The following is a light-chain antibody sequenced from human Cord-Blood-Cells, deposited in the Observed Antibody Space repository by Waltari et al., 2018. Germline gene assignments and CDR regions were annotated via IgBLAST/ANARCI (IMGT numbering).Light chain of an antibody. CDR2: AAS. J-gene: IGKJ5*01. CDR1: QSISSY. CDR3: QQSCSTPIT. Sequence: DIQMTQSPSSLSASVGDRVTITCRASQSISSYLNWYQQKPGKAPKLLIYAASRLQSGVPSRFSVSGSGTDFTLTISSLQPEDFATYYCQQSCSTPITFGQGTRLEIK. V-gene: IGKV1-39*01.